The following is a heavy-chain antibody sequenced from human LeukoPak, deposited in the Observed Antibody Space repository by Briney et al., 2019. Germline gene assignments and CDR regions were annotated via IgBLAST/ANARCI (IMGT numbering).Heavy chain of an antibody. D-gene: IGHD3-10*01. CDR1: GFTFSDHY. Sequence: GGSLRLSCAASGFTFSDHYMDWVRQAPGKGLEWVGRTRNKANSYTTEYAASVKGRFTISRDNSKNTLYLQMNSLRAEDTAVYYCAKDVSGSYFLGRLGWGQGTLVTVSS. V-gene: IGHV3-72*01. CDR3: AKDVSGSYFLGRLG. J-gene: IGHJ4*02. CDR2: TRNKANSYTT.